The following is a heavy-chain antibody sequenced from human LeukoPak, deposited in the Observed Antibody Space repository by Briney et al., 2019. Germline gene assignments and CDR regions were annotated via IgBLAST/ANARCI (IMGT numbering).Heavy chain of an antibody. V-gene: IGHV3-23*01. CDR3: ARGQWLRYFDY. J-gene: IGHJ4*02. CDR2: ISGSGGNT. Sequence: PGGSLRLSCAASGFTFSRYAMSWVRQAPGKGLEWVSAISGSGGNTYYADSVKGRFTISRDNAKNSLYLQMNSLRAEDTAVYYCARGQWLRYFDYWGQGTLVTVSS. D-gene: IGHD5-12*01. CDR1: GFTFSRYA.